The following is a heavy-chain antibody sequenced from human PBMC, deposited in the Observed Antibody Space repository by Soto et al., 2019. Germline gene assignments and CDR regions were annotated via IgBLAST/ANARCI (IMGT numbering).Heavy chain of an antibody. CDR1: GFTFSSYA. V-gene: IGHV3-23*01. CDR2: ISGSGGST. D-gene: IGHD3-22*01. Sequence: GGSLRLSCAASGFTFSSYAMSWVRQAPGKGLEWVSAISGSGGSTYYADSVKGRFTISRDNSKNTLYLQMNSLRAEDTAVYYCAKDRDTYYDSSGPSGYWGQGTLVTVSS. CDR3: AKDRDTYYDSSGPSGY. J-gene: IGHJ4*02.